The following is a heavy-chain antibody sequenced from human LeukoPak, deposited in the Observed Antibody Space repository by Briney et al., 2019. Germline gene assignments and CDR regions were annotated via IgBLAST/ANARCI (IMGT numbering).Heavy chain of an antibody. CDR1: GGSVSSGSYY. V-gene: IGHV4-61*01. CDR2: IYYSGGST. J-gene: IGHJ4*02. Sequence: NPSETLSLTCTVSGGSVSSGSYYWSWIRQPPGKGLEWIGYIYYSGGSTNYNPSLKSRVTISADTSKNQFSLKLNSVTAADTAVYYCARDGDYWGQGTLVTVSS. CDR3: ARDGDY.